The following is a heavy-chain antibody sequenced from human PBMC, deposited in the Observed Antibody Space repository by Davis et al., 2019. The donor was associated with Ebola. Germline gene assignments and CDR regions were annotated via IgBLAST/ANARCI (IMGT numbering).Heavy chain of an antibody. V-gene: IGHV3-73*01. D-gene: IGHD6-13*01. CDR1: GFTFSGSA. Sequence: GGSLRLSCAASGFTFSGSAMHWVRQASEKGLEWVGRIRSKANSYATAYAASVKGRFTISRDDSKNTAYLQMNSLRAEDTAVYYCARWNWGIAAAGTYYYGMDVWGQGTTVTVSS. CDR3: ARWNWGIAAAGTYYYGMDV. J-gene: IGHJ6*02. CDR2: IRSKANSYAT.